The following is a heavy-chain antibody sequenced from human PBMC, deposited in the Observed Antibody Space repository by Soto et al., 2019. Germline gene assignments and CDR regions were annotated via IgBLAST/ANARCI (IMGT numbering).Heavy chain of an antibody. CDR3: ASKNTVTTYYYYYGMDV. CDR1: GGSFSGYY. D-gene: IGHD4-4*01. Sequence: SETLSLTCAVYGGSFSGYYWSWIRQPPGEGLEWIGEINHSGSTNYNPSLKSRVTISVDTSKNQFSLKLRSVTAADTAVYYCASKNTVTTYYYYYGMDVWGQGTTVTVSS. V-gene: IGHV4-34*01. J-gene: IGHJ6*02. CDR2: INHSGST.